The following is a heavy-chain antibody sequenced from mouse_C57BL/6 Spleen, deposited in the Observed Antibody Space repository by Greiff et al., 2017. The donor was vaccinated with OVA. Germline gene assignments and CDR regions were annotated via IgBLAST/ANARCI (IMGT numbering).Heavy chain of an antibody. J-gene: IGHJ3*01. D-gene: IGHD3-1*01. Sequence: VQLQQSGAELVRPGASVTLSCKASGYTFTDYEMHWVKQTPVHGLEWIGAIDPETGGTAYNQTFKGKAILTADKSSITAYMELRSLTSEDSAVYYCTRGGSFAYWGQGTLVTVSA. CDR1: GYTFTDYE. CDR2: IDPETGGT. V-gene: IGHV1-15*01. CDR3: TRGGSFAY.